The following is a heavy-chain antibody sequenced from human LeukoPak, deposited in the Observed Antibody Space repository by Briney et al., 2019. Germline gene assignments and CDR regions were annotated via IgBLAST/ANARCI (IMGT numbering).Heavy chain of an antibody. V-gene: IGHV3-30*02. J-gene: IGHJ4*02. CDR1: GFTFTYYG. Sequence: GGSLRLSCGASGFTFTYYGMHWVRQAPGKGLEWVTFVRSDGSDKYYADSVKGRFTFSRDNSKNAVYLQMNSLRPEDTAVYYCVRDRDWAFDYWGQGSLVTVSS. D-gene: IGHD2-21*02. CDR2: VRSDGSDK. CDR3: VRDRDWAFDY.